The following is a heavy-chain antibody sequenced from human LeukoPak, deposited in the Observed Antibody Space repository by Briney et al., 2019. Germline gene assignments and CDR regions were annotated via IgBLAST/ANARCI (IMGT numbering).Heavy chain of an antibody. CDR1: GYTFTSYD. Sequence: ASVKVSCKASGYTFTSYDINWVRQAPGQGLEWMGWMNPNSGNTGYAQKFQGRVTITRNTSISTAYTELSSLRSEDTAVYYCARRSGYSYYFDYWGQGTLVTVSS. CDR2: MNPNSGNT. V-gene: IGHV1-8*03. J-gene: IGHJ4*02. D-gene: IGHD3-3*01. CDR3: ARRSGYSYYFDY.